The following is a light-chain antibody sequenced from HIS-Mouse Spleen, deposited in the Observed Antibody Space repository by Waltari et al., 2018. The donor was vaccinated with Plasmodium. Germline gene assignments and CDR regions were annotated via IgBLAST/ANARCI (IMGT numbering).Light chain of an antibody. V-gene: IGLV3-19*01. Sequence: SSALTQDPAVSVALGQTVRITCQGDSLRSYYASWYQQKPGQAPVLVIYGKNNRPSGILYRFSGSSSGNTASLTITGAQAEDEADYYCNSRDSSGTHGVFGGGTKLTVL. CDR1: SLRSYY. J-gene: IGLJ2*01. CDR3: NSRDSSGTHGV. CDR2: GKN.